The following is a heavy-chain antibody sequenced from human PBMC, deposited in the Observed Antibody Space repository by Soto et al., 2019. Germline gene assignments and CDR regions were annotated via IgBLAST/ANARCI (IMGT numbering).Heavy chain of an antibody. CDR3: AKDPPWTVGPLAMEV. D-gene: IGHD3-3*01. J-gene: IGHJ6*02. Sequence: SLRLSCVASGFTFSTHAMSWVRQAPGKGLEWVSTFSGSGGNIYYAESVKGRLTISRDDSKNTLYLHMNSLRVEDTAVYYCAKDPPWTVGPLAMEVCGQGTTVTVSS. CDR1: GFTFSTHA. V-gene: IGHV3-23*01. CDR2: FSGSGGNI.